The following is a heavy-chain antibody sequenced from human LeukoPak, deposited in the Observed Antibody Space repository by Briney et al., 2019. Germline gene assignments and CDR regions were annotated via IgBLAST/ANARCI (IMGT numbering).Heavy chain of an antibody. CDR3: AKGALYYYYYMDV. J-gene: IGHJ6*03. CDR2: IWHDGSNK. V-gene: IGHV3-33*06. CDR1: GFTFSSYG. Sequence: GGSLRLSCAASGFTFSSYGMHWVRQAPGKGLEWVAVIWHDGSNKYYADSVKGRFTISRDNSKNTLYLQMNSLRAEDTAVYYCAKGALYYYYYMDVWGKGTTVTVS.